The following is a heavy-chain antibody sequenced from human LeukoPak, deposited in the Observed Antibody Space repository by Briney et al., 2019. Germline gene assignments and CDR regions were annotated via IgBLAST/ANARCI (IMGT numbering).Heavy chain of an antibody. Sequence: GGSLRLSCAGSGFTFSSYGMSWVRQAPGKGLEWVSAISGSGGSTYYADSVKGRFTISRDNSKNTLYLQMNSLRAEDTAVYYCAKGSPGYSSSWYVLWGQGTLVTVSS. J-gene: IGHJ4*02. V-gene: IGHV3-23*01. CDR1: GFTFSSYG. CDR3: AKGSPGYSSSWYVL. D-gene: IGHD6-13*01. CDR2: ISGSGGST.